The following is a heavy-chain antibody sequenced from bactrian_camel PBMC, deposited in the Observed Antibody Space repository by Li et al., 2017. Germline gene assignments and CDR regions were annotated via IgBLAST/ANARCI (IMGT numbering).Heavy chain of an antibody. D-gene: IGHD5*01. CDR2: IDSGGGNT. CDR3: ARGGWRYFDR. V-gene: IGHV3S31*01. Sequence: LVESGGGLVQPGGSLRLSCAASGFTFSSYAMSWVRQAPGKGLEWVSSIDSGGGNTYYADSVKGRFAISRDNAKNTLYLELNSLKTENTAMYYCARGGWRYFDRWGQGTQVTVS. CDR1: GFTFSSYA. J-gene: IGHJ4*01.